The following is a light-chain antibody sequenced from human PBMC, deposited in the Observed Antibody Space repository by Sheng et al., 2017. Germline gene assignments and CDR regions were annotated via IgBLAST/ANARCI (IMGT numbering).Light chain of an antibody. CDR3: QQYYRVPYT. V-gene: IGKV1-NL1*01. J-gene: IGKJ2*01. Sequence: DIQMTQSPSSLSASVGDSVTITCRASQGISNSLAWYQQKSGKAPKLLLYAASRLESGVPSRSVAVEVGRITLSTISSLQPEDFATFYCQQYYRVPYTFGQGTKLEIK. CDR1: QGISNS. CDR2: AAS.